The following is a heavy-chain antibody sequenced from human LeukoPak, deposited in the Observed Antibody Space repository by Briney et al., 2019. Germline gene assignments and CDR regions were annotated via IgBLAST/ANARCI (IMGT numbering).Heavy chain of an antibody. CDR1: GYTFTSYY. V-gene: IGHV1-46*01. CDR3: ARSGVPGWFDP. Sequence: ASVKVSCKASGYTFTSYYMHWVRQAPGQGLEWMGIINPSGGSTSYAQKFQGRVTMTRDMSTSTVYMELSSLRSEDTAVYYCARSGVPGWFDPWGQGTLVNVSS. CDR2: INPSGGST. D-gene: IGHD1-1*01. J-gene: IGHJ5*02.